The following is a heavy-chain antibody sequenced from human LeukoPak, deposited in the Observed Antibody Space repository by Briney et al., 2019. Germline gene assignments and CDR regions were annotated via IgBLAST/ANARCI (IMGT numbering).Heavy chain of an antibody. CDR1: GYTFTSYG. CDR3: ARGPPLLWFGEATSVDFDY. D-gene: IGHD3-10*01. V-gene: IGHV1-18*01. Sequence: GASVKVSCKASGYTFTSYGINWVRQAPGQGLEWMGWISAYNGNTNYAQELQGRVTMTTDTSTTTAYMELRSLRSDDTAVYYCARGPPLLWFGEATSVDFDYWGQGTLVTVSS. J-gene: IGHJ4*02. CDR2: ISAYNGNT.